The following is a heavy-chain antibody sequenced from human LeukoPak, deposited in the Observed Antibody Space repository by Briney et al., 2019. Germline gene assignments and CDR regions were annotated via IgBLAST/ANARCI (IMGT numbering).Heavy chain of an antibody. D-gene: IGHD5-18*01. Sequence: PSETLSLTCTVSGGSILSHYWTWIRQPPGKGLEWVGYIYNGGNTNYNPSLKSRVTMSADTSKNQFSLKLSSVTAADTAVYYCARSGYSYGPDFDYWGQGTLVTVSS. V-gene: IGHV4-59*08. CDR2: IYNGGNT. CDR1: GGSILSHY. J-gene: IGHJ4*02. CDR3: ARSGYSYGPDFDY.